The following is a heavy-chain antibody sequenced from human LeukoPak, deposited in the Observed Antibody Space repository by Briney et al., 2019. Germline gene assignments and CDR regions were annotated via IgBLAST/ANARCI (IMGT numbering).Heavy chain of an antibody. CDR1: GFTFNTYA. CDR3: AKTTVGYSSGRYPGWPADC. J-gene: IGHJ4*02. CDR2: ICGSGGCT. Sequence: GGSLRLSCEASGFTFNTYAIYWVRQAPGKGLEWVSGICGSGGCTYYADSVKGRFTISRDNSKNTVYPQMNSLTADDTAVYYCAKTTVGYSSGRYPGWPADCWGQGTLVTVSS. V-gene: IGHV3-23*01. D-gene: IGHD6-19*01.